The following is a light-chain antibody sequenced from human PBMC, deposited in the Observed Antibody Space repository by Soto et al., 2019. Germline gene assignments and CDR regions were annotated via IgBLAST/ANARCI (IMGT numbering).Light chain of an antibody. CDR2: GAS. Sequence: EIVMTQSPATLSVSPGERATLSCRASQSVSSNFDWSQQKTGQAPMLLIYGASTRATGIPARFSASGSGTEFTLTISSVQSEDFAVYYCQQYNNWPPGFGQGTKLEIK. CDR1: QSVSSN. CDR3: QQYNNWPPG. V-gene: IGKV3-15*01. J-gene: IGKJ2*03.